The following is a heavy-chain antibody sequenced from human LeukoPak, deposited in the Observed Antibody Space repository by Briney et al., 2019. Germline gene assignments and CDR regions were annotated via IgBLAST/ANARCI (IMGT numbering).Heavy chain of an antibody. Sequence: SETLSLTCAVSGAFINSNNWWSWVRQTPGKGLEWIAEIFHSGSTNYNPSLKSRVTISLDESKNQFFLKLSSVTAADTAVYYCARAPKYYFDSSASWYFDIWGLGTLVAVSS. CDR2: IFHSGST. J-gene: IGHJ2*01. CDR1: GAFINSNNW. D-gene: IGHD3-22*01. CDR3: ARAPKYYFDSSASWYFDI. V-gene: IGHV4-4*02.